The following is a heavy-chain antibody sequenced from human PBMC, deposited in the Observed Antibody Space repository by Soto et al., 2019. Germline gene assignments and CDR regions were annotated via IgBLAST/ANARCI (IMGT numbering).Heavy chain of an antibody. J-gene: IGHJ4*02. CDR1: GYTFINYG. Sequence: QVQLVQSGAEVKKPGASVKVSCKASGYTFINYGISWARQAPGQGLEWIGWINTYNGNTNYAQKVQGRVTMTTDTSTRTAYMELRSMTSDDTAVYYCARFLTVTTEDDYWGKGTLVTVSS. CDR2: INTYNGNT. V-gene: IGHV1-18*01. D-gene: IGHD4-17*01. CDR3: ARFLTVTTEDDY.